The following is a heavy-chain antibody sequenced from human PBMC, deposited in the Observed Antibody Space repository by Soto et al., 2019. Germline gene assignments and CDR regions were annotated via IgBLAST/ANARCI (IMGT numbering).Heavy chain of an antibody. CDR3: VRDHYAQAEKSWAFDF. CDR1: GFTFSSYA. D-gene: IGHD3-16*01. CDR2: ISSNGKNN. Sequence: GGSLRLSCEVSGFTFSSYAMHWVRQAPGKGLEWVAVISSNGKNNYHADPVKGRLTISRDNPKTTLFPQMTNLKTEDTAVYYCVRDHYAQAEKSWAFDFWGQGTAVTVSS. V-gene: IGHV3-30*04. J-gene: IGHJ3*01.